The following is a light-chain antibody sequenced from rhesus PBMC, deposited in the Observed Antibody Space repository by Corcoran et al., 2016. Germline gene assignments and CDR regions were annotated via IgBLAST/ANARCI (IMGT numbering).Light chain of an antibody. CDR1: RDYSFYA. Sequence: QPVLNQPSSASASLGASVTLTCTLNRDYSFYAVEWHLQRPGKGPRFVMRVGTDGFVGSKGDGIPDRFSGSRSGLNRFLTIENLEEEHEGDDHCGADHGSGSNFWYVFGGGTRLTVL. CDR2: VGTDGFVG. V-gene: IGLV9-84*01. CDR3: GADHGSGSNFWYV. J-gene: IGLJ6*01.